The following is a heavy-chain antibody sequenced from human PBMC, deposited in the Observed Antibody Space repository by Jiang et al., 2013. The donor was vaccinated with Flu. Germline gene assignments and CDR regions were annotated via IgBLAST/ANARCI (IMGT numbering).Heavy chain of an antibody. J-gene: IGHJ4*02. V-gene: IGHV1-46*01. D-gene: IGHD3-10*01. CDR1: GYTFTSYY. CDR3: ARDLTMVRGVIGGGGYFDY. Sequence: VKKPGASVKVSCKASGYTFTSYYMHWVRQAPGQGLEWMGIINPSGGRTSYAQKFQGRVTMTRDTSTSTVYMELSSLRSEDTAVYYCARDLTMVRGVIGGGGYFDYWGQGTLVTVSS. CDR2: INPSGGRT.